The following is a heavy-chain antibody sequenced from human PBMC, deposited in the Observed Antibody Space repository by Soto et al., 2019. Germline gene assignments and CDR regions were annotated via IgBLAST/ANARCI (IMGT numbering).Heavy chain of an antibody. CDR1: GASINSYY. CDR2: FYTNGGS. CDR3: SRRGGWYWFDP. V-gene: IGHV4-4*07. Sequence: SETLSLTCTISGASINSYYWSWIRQPAGKGLEWLGRFYTNGGSKYNPSLKSRVTMSVDTSKNQISLRLTSVTAADTAVYYCSRRGGWYWFDPWGQGTLVTVSS. D-gene: IGHD6-19*01. J-gene: IGHJ5*02.